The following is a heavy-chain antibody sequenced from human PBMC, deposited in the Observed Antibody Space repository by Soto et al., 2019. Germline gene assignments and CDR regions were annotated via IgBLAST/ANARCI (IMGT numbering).Heavy chain of an antibody. Sequence: SVKVSCKASGGTFSSYAISWVRQAPGQGLEWMGGIIPIFGTANYAQKFQGRVTITADESTSTAYMELSSLRSEDTAVYYCAREPPDYYDSSGSFDYWGQGTLGTVSS. CDR2: IIPIFGTA. D-gene: IGHD3-22*01. CDR1: GGTFSSYA. J-gene: IGHJ4*02. CDR3: AREPPDYYDSSGSFDY. V-gene: IGHV1-69*13.